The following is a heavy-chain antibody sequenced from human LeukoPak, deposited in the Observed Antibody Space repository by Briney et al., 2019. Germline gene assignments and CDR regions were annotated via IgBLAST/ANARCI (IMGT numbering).Heavy chain of an antibody. Sequence: GGSLRLSCAVSGITLSNYGMSWVRQAPGKGLEWVANIKQDGSEKYYVDSVKGRFTISRDNAKNSLYLQMNSLRAEDTAVYYCARDSSGGSSPFDYWGQGTLVTVSS. CDR3: ARDSSGGSSPFDY. J-gene: IGHJ4*02. D-gene: IGHD2-15*01. CDR2: IKQDGSEK. CDR1: GITLSNYG. V-gene: IGHV3-7*01.